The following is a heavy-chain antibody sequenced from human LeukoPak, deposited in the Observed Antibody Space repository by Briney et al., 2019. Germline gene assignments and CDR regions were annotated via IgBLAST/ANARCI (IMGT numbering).Heavy chain of an antibody. D-gene: IGHD5-12*01. V-gene: IGHV5-51*01. CDR1: GHNFIYYW. CDR2: ICPGDSDT. J-gene: IGHJ4*02. Sequence: GESLKISCQSSGHNFIYYWIAWVRQMPGRGLEWMGIICPGDSDTRYSPSFQGQVTISADKSISTAYLQWSSLKASDTAMYYCARHISGYDPGDYWGQGTLVTVSS. CDR3: ARHISGYDPGDY.